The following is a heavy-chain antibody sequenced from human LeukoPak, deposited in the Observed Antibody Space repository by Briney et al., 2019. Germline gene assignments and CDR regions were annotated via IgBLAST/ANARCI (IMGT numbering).Heavy chain of an antibody. J-gene: IGHJ4*02. V-gene: IGHV3-21*01. Sequence: GGSLRLSCAVSGFTFSDYSMNWVRQAPGKGLEWVSSISSRSSYIYYADSVKGRFTISRDNAKNSVYLQMNSLRAEDTAVYYCARRRTSTNSYTSWGQGTLVTVSS. D-gene: IGHD3-16*01. CDR3: ARRRTSTNSYTS. CDR1: GFTFSDYS. CDR2: ISSRSSYI.